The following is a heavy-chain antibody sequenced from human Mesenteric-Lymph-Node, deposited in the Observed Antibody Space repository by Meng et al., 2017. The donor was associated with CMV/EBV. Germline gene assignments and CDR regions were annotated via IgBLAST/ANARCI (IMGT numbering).Heavy chain of an antibody. V-gene: IGHV3-7*01. Sequence: LSLTCAASGFSFSSYEMNWVRQAPGKGLEWVANMNQDGSRKYYVNSVEGRFTISRDNAKSSLYLQMNSLRVDDTSLFYCARAGGGGVDLLYAFDIWGQGTMVTVSS. CDR2: MNQDGSRK. D-gene: IGHD3-16*01. J-gene: IGHJ3*02. CDR3: ARAGGGGVDLLYAFDI. CDR1: GFSFSSYE.